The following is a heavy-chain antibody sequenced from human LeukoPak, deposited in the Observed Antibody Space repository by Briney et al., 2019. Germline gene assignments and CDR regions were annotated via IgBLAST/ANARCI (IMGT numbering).Heavy chain of an antibody. D-gene: IGHD3-3*01. CDR3: ARVGVSPPFWSALGRFDP. Sequence: PSETLSLTCTVSGGSISSYYWSWIRQPPGKGLEWIGYIYYSGSTNYNPSLKSRVTISVDTSKNQFSLKLSSVTAADTAVYYCARVGVSPPFWSALGRFDPWGQGTLVTVSS. CDR1: GGSISSYY. V-gene: IGHV4-59*01. J-gene: IGHJ5*02. CDR2: IYYSGST.